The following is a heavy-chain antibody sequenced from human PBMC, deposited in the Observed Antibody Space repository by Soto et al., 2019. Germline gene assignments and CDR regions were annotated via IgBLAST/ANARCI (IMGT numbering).Heavy chain of an antibody. CDR3: ARVDVVVAADAFDI. D-gene: IGHD2-15*01. CDR1: GFTFSNYW. J-gene: IGHJ3*02. V-gene: IGHV3-74*01. CDR2: INSDGSVS. Sequence: EVQLVESGGGLVQPGGSLRLSCAASGFTFSNYWMYWVRQAPGKGLVWVSRINSDGSVSSYADSVKGRLTISRDNVKNTLYRQMNSLRAEDTAVYYCARVDVVVAADAFDIWGQGTMVTVSS.